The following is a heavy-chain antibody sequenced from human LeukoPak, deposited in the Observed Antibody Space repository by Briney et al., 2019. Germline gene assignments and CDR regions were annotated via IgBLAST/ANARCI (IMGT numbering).Heavy chain of an antibody. CDR3: ARQTGLPIGAPDY. CDR1: GGSISSSNW. Sequence: PSGTLSLTCAVSGGSISSSNWWSWVRQPPGKGLEWIGEIYHSGSTNYNPSLKSRVTISVDKSKNQFSLKLSSVTAADTAVYYCARQTGLPIGAPDYWGQGTLVTVSS. D-gene: IGHD5-12*01. CDR2: IYHSGST. J-gene: IGHJ4*02. V-gene: IGHV4-4*02.